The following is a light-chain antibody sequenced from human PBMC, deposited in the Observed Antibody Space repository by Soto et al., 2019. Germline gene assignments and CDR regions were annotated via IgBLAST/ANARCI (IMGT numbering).Light chain of an antibody. J-gene: IGKJ4*01. CDR1: QSVSSY. CDR3: QQSYSTPQLP. Sequence: EIVLTQSPATLSLSPGERATLSCRASQSVSSYLAWYQQKPGRAPRLLIYDASNRATGIPARFSGSGSGTDFTLTISSLQPEDFATYYCQQSYSTPQLPFGGGTKVEIK. V-gene: IGKV3-11*01. CDR2: DAS.